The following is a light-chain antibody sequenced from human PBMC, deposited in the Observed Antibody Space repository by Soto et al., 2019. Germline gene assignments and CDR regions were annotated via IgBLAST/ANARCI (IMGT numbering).Light chain of an antibody. V-gene: IGKV3-20*01. CDR1: QSVGNSY. CDR2: DSS. CDR3: QQYKA. Sequence: DIVLTQSPDTLSLSPGRRVTLSCRASQSVGNSYLAWYQQKPGKAPRLLISDSSTRAPGIPARFSGRGSGTKITLTISRLEPEDFAVYYCQQYKAFGPGTKVDIK. J-gene: IGKJ3*01.